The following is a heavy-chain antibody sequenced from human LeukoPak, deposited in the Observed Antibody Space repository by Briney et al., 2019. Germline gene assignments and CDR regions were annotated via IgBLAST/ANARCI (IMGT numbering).Heavy chain of an antibody. CDR1: GGTFSSYA. V-gene: IGHV1-69*04. J-gene: IGHJ2*01. D-gene: IGHD5-18*01. CDR3: ARDTYSYGFICYFDL. CDR2: IIPILGIA. Sequence: SVKVSCKASGGTFSSYAISWVRQAPGQGLEWMGRIIPILGIANYAQKFQGRVTITADKSTSTAYMELSSLRSEDTAVYYCARDTYSYGFICYFDLWGRGTLVTVSS.